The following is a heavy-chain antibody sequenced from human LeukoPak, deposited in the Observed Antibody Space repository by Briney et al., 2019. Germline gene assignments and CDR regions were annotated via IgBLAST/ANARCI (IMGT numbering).Heavy chain of an antibody. CDR1: GFTFSDYY. CDR2: ISSSGSTI. V-gene: IGHV3-11*01. Sequence: GGSLRLSCAASGFTFSDYYMSWIRQAPGKGLEWVSYISSSGSTIYYADSVKGRFTISRDNAKNSLYLQMNSLRAEDTAVYYCARAYYYGSGSYYGPWGQGTLVTVAS. J-gene: IGHJ5*02. CDR3: ARAYYYGSGSYYGP. D-gene: IGHD3-10*01.